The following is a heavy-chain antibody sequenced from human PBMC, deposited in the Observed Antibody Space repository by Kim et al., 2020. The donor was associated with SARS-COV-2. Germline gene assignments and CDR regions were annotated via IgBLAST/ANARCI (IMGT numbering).Heavy chain of an antibody. J-gene: IGHJ4*02. Sequence: KGRFTISRDNYRNTMYLQMNSRRAEDTAVYYCAKALMGTMIVVVIPYFDYWGQGTLVTVSS. V-gene: IGHV3-23*01. D-gene: IGHD3-22*01. CDR3: AKALMGTMIVVVIPYFDY.